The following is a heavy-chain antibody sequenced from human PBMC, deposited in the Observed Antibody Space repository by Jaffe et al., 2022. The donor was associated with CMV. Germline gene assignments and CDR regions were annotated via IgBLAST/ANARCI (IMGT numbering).Heavy chain of an antibody. J-gene: IGHJ4*02. CDR1: GGSFSGYY. D-gene: IGHD3-16*02. CDR3: ARSLFYDYVWGSYRHGFDY. V-gene: IGHV4-34*01. CDR2: INHSGST. Sequence: QVQLQQWGAGLLKPSETLSLTCAVYGGSFSGYYWSWIRQPPGKGLEWIGEINHSGSTNYNPSLKSRVTISVDTSKNQFSLKLSSVTAADTAVYYCARSLFYDYVWGSYRHGFDYWGQGTLVTVSS.